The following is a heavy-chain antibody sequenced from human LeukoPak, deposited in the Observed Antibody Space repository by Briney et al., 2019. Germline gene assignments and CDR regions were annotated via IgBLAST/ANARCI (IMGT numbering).Heavy chain of an antibody. CDR1: SDSISSYY. J-gene: IGHJ4*02. CDR3: ARGGDGYYYDSGFDY. D-gene: IGHD3-22*01. Sequence: SETLSLTCTVSSDSISSYYWSWIRQPPGKGLEWIGYIYYSGSTNYNPSLKSRVTISVDTSKNQFSLKLSSVTAADTAVYYCARGGDGYYYDSGFDYWGQGTLVTVSS. V-gene: IGHV4-59*01. CDR2: IYYSGST.